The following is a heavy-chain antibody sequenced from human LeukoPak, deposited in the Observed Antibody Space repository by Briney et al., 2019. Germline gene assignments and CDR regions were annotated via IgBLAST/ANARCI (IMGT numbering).Heavy chain of an antibody. Sequence: SETLSLTCTVSGGSISSGGYYWSWIRQHPGKGLEWIGYIYYSGSTYYNPSLKSRVTISVDTSKKQFSLKLRSVTAADTAVYYCARDLRGWSNNWFDPWGQGTLVTVSS. CDR3: ARDLRGWSNNWFDP. V-gene: IGHV4-31*03. CDR1: GGSISSGGYY. J-gene: IGHJ5*02. CDR2: IYYSGST. D-gene: IGHD6-19*01.